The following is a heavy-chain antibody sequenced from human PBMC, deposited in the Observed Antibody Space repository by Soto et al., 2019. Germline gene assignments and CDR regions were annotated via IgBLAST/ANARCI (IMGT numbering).Heavy chain of an antibody. D-gene: IGHD3-16*01. CDR1: VYTFTSYG. V-gene: IGHV1-18*04. Sequence: XSVKVSCKASVYTFTSYGISWVRQAPGQGLEWMGWISAYNGNTNYAQKLQGRVTMTTDTSTSTAYMELRSLRSDDTAVYYCARDLWGTTIFPFDHWGQGTLVTVSS. CDR2: ISAYNGNT. CDR3: ARDLWGTTIFPFDH. J-gene: IGHJ5*02.